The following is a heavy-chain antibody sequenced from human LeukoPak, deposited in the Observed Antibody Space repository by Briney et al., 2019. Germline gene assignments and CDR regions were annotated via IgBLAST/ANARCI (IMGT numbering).Heavy chain of an antibody. CDR3: ARLFAVVTRFFDY. CDR2: IYHSGST. V-gene: IGHV4-59*04. D-gene: IGHD3-3*01. CDR1: VGSISGYY. J-gene: IGHJ4*02. Sequence: PSETLSLTCTVSVGSISGYYWSWIRQPPGKGLEWIGYIYHSGSTYYNPSLKSRVTMSVDTSKNHFSLKVSSVTAADTAVYYCARLFAVVTRFFDYWGQGTLVIVSS.